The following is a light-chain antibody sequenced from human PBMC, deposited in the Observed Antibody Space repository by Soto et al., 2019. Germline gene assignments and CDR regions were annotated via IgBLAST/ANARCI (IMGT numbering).Light chain of an antibody. CDR3: QQSFTPPPYT. Sequence: DIHMTQSPSSLSASVGDRVIITCRASQSVSSYLNWYQQKLGKAPKLLISASSNLQSGVPSRFSGSGSGTEFTLTISGLEVEDFAIYFCQQSFTPPPYTFGQGTRL. CDR2: ASS. CDR1: QSVSSY. J-gene: IGKJ2*01. V-gene: IGKV1-39*01.